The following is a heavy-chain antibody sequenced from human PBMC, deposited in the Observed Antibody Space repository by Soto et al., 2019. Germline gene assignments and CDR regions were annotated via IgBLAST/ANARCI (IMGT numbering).Heavy chain of an antibody. D-gene: IGHD3-3*01. CDR3: DRGPDTVCGVVIIEDAFDI. Sequence: GGSLRLSCAASGFTFSRYSMSWVRQAPGKGLECVSYISSSGSTTYYADSVKGRFTISRDNSKNSLYLQMNSLRDEDTAVYYCDRGPDTVCGVVIIEDAFDIWGQGTMVTVSS. CDR1: GFTFSRYS. CDR2: ISSSGSTT. V-gene: IGHV3-48*02. J-gene: IGHJ3*02.